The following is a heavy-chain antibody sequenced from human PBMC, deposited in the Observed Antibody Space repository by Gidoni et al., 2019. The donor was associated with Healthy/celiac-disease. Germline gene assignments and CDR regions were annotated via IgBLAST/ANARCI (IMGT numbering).Heavy chain of an antibody. Sequence: EVQLVESGGGLVQPGGSLRLSCAASGFTFSSYEMNWVRQAPGKGLEWVSYISSSGSTIYYADSVKGRFTISRDNAKNSLYLQMNSLRAEDTAVYYCARVNAWFGEAYYYYGMDVWGQGTTVTVSS. CDR1: GFTFSSYE. CDR2: ISSSGSTI. J-gene: IGHJ6*02. CDR3: ARVNAWFGEAYYYYGMDV. D-gene: IGHD3-10*01. V-gene: IGHV3-48*03.